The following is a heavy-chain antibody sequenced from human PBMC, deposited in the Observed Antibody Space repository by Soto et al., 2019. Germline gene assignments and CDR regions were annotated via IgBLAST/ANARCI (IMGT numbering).Heavy chain of an antibody. CDR3: ARGHVDTAMVTAGFDP. Sequence: QVQLVQSGAEVKKPGASVKVSCKASGYTFTSYDINWVRQATGQGLEWMGWMNPNSGNTGYAQKFQGRVTMTGNTSISTAYMELSSLRSEDTAVYYCARGHVDTAMVTAGFDPWGQGTLVTVSS. CDR1: GYTFTSYD. J-gene: IGHJ5*02. CDR2: MNPNSGNT. D-gene: IGHD5-18*01. V-gene: IGHV1-8*01.